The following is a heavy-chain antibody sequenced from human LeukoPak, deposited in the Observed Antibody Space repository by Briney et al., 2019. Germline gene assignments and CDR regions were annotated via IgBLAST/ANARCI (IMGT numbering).Heavy chain of an antibody. D-gene: IGHD6-13*01. CDR2: INPNSGGT. Sequence: ASVKVSCKASGYTFTSYGISWVRQAPGQGLEWMGRINPNSGGTNYAQKFQGRVTMTRDTSISTAYMELSRLRSDDTAVYYCARDGSSWYLSGKINWFDPWGQGTLVTVSS. CDR1: GYTFTSYG. V-gene: IGHV1-2*06. CDR3: ARDGSSWYLSGKINWFDP. J-gene: IGHJ5*02.